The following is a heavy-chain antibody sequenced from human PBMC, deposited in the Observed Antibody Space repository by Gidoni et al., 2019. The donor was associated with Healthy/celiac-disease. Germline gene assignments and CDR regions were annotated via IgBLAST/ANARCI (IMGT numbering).Heavy chain of an antibody. CDR3: ARTPTMVRGVDDY. CDR2: IYYSGST. CDR1: AGSISSGDYF. Sequence: QVQLQESRPGLVKPSQTLSLTCPVSAGSISSGDYFWSWTRQPPGKGLEWIGYIYYSGSTYYNPSIKSRVTISVDTSKNQCSLKLSAVTAADTAVYYCARTPTMVRGVDDYWGQGTLVTVSS. V-gene: IGHV4-30-4*01. J-gene: IGHJ4*02. D-gene: IGHD3-10*01.